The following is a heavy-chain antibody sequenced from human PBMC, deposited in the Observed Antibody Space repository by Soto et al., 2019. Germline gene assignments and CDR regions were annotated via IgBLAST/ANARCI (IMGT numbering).Heavy chain of an antibody. CDR3: ARSVSP. Sequence: QVQLQESGPGLVKPSQTLSLTCTVSGGSISSGGYYWNWIRQHPGKGLEWIGYIYYSGSTYYNPSLQIRGTLSVDTSKNQFSLKLSSVTAAATAVYYCARSVSPWGQGTLVTVSS. CDR2: IYYSGST. V-gene: IGHV4-31*03. J-gene: IGHJ5*02. CDR1: GGSISSGGYY.